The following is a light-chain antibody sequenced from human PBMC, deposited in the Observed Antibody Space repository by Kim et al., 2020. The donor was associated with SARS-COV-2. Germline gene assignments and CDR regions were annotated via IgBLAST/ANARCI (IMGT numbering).Light chain of an antibody. J-gene: IGKJ4*01. CDR1: QSVSSW. Sequence: ASVGDRVTITCRASQSVSSWLAWYQQKPGKAPKLLIYKASSLESGVPSRFSGSGSGTEFTLSTSSLQPDDFATYYCQQYDSYPLTFGGGTKVDIK. CDR3: QQYDSYPLT. CDR2: KAS. V-gene: IGKV1-5*03.